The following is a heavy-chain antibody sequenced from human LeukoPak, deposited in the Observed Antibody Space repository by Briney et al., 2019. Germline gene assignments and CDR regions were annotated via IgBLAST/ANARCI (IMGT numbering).Heavy chain of an antibody. Sequence: SETLSLTCTVSGGSISSSSYYWGWIRQPPGKGLEWIGSIYYSGSTYYNPSLKSRVTISVDTSKNQFSLKLSSVTAADTAVYYCARRFLGYCSGGSYYSFGLPGAFDIWGQGTMVTVSS. J-gene: IGHJ3*02. CDR3: ARRFLGYCSGGSYYSFGLPGAFDI. CDR1: GGSISSSSYY. D-gene: IGHD2-15*01. V-gene: IGHV4-39*01. CDR2: IYYSGST.